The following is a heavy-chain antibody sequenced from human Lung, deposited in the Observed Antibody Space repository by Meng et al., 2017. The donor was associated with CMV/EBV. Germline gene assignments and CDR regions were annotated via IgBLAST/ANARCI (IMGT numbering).Heavy chain of an antibody. J-gene: IGHJ4*02. D-gene: IGHD3-22*01. CDR3: ARDHVSSGYFNDY. CDR1: GGTFSSYT. V-gene: IGHV1-69*04. Sequence: SVXVSXKASGGTFSSYTISWVRQAPGQGLEWMGRIIPILGIANYAQKFQGRVTITADKSTSTAYMELSNQRSEDTAVYYCARDHVSSGYFNDYWGQGTLVTVSS. CDR2: IIPILGIA.